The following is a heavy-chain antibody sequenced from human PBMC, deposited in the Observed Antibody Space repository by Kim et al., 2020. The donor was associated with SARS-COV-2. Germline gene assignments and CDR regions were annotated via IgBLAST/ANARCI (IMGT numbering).Heavy chain of an antibody. CDR2: ISYDGSNK. CDR3: ARKAFRYCSSTSCYDYYYGMDV. Sequence: GGSLRLSCAASGFTFSSYAMHWVRQAPGKGLEWVAVISYDGSNKYYADSVKGRFTISRDNSKNTLYLQMNSLRAEDTAVYYCARKAFRYCSSTSCYDYYYGMDVWGQGTTVTVSS. CDR1: GFTFSSYA. J-gene: IGHJ6*02. V-gene: IGHV3-30*04. D-gene: IGHD2-2*01.